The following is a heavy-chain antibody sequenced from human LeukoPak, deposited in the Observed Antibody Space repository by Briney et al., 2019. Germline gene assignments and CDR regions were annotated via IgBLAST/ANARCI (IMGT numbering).Heavy chain of an antibody. CDR3: ARVDRGYSYGLTQRVPYYYYYYMDV. J-gene: IGHJ6*03. D-gene: IGHD5-18*01. CDR2: INHSGST. CDR1: GGSFSGYY. Sequence: SETLSLTCTVYGGSFSGYYWSWIRQPPGKGLEWIGEINHSGSTNYNPSLKSRVTISVDTSKNQFSLKLSSVTAADTAVYYCARVDRGYSYGLTQRVPYYYYYYMDVWGKGTTVTVSS. V-gene: IGHV4-34*01.